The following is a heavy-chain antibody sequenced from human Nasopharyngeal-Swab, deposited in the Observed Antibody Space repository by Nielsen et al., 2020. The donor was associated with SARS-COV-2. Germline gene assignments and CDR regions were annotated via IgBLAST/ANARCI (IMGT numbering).Heavy chain of an antibody. CDR2: IYYYRGNT. D-gene: IGHD6-25*01. Sequence: WIRQPPGKGLEWIGNIYYYRGNTYYNPSLKSRVTISVDTSKNQFSLKERSVTAADTAVYYCVRLTQRGSSGSPYNWFDPWGQGSLATVSS. V-gene: IGHV4-39*01. J-gene: IGHJ5*02. CDR3: VRLTQRGSSGSPYNWFDP.